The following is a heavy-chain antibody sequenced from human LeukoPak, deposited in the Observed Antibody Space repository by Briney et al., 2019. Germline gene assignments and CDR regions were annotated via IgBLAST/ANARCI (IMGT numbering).Heavy chain of an antibody. J-gene: IGHJ4*02. V-gene: IGHV3-21*01. Sequence: GGSLRLSCAAPGVTFSSYSMNSGRQAPGKGLEWVSSISSSSSYIYYADSVKGRFTISRDNAKSSLYLQMNSLRAEDTAVYYCARALKGYSSSWYGIVDYWGQGTLVTVSS. CDR2: ISSSSSYI. D-gene: IGHD6-13*01. CDR3: ARALKGYSSSWYGIVDY. CDR1: GVTFSSYS.